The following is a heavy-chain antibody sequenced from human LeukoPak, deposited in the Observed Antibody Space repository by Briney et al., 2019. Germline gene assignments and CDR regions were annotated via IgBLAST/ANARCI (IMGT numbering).Heavy chain of an antibody. Sequence: SGPALVKPTQTLTLTCTFSGFSLSTSGMCVSWIRQPQGKALEWLARIDWHDDKYYSTSLKTRLTISKDTSKNQVVLTMTNMDPVDTATYYCARIRAPKYSSSPPEYYYYMDVWGKGTTVTVSS. J-gene: IGHJ6*03. CDR1: GFSLSTSGMC. D-gene: IGHD6-6*01. V-gene: IGHV2-70*11. CDR2: IDWHDDK. CDR3: ARIRAPKYSSSPPEYYYYMDV.